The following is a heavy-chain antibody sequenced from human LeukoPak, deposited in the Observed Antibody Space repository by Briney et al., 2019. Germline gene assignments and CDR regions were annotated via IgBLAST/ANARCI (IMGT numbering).Heavy chain of an antibody. CDR3: ARDLDYDLLFDY. CDR1: GYTFTDSY. V-gene: IGHV1-2*02. CDR2: INPYSGGT. J-gene: IGHJ4*02. Sequence: GASVKVSCKASGYTFTDSYMHWVRHAPGQGLKWMGWINPYSGGTNYAQKFQGRVTMTRDTSISTAYMELSRLRSDDTAVYYCARDLDYDLLFDYWGQGILVTVSS. D-gene: IGHD4-17*01.